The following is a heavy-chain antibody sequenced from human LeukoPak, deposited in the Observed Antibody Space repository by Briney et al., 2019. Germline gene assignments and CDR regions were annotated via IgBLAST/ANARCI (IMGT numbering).Heavy chain of an antibody. J-gene: IGHJ3*01. CDR1: GFTFSNYG. D-gene: IGHD1-14*01. CDR2: IRYGASKE. CDR3: AKSRAPTADPDAFDV. V-gene: IGHV3-30*02. Sequence: PGGSLRLSCVASGFTFSNYGIHWVRQAPGKGLEWVAFIRYGASKEYYADSVKGRFTISRDNSKKSLYLQLNSLKTEDTAVYYCAKSRAPTADPDAFDVWGQGTMVSVSS.